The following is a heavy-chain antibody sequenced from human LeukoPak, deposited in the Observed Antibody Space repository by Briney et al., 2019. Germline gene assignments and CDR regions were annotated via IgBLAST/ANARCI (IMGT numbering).Heavy chain of an antibody. CDR3: AKGKGQSYYDSSGYYDFMDV. D-gene: IGHD3-22*01. J-gene: IGHJ6*03. Sequence: PGGSLRLSCAASGFTFSSYAMSWVRQAPGKGLEWVSAISGSGGSTYYADSVKGRFTISRDNSKNTLYLQMNSLRAEDTAVYYCAKGKGQSYYDSSGYYDFMDVWGKGTTVTVSS. V-gene: IGHV3-23*01. CDR1: GFTFSSYA. CDR2: ISGSGGST.